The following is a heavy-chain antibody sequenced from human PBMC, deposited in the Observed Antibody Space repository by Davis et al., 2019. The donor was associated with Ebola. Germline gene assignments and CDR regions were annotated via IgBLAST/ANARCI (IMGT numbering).Heavy chain of an antibody. CDR3: AKCQSSSWQYDY. CDR1: GLTFSSYA. CDR2: ISGRGDTT. J-gene: IGHJ4*02. Sequence: PGGSLRLSCAASGLTFSSYAMSWVRQAPGKGLQWVAIISGRGDTTYYADSAKGRFTVSRDNSKSTLWLHMNNLRAEDTAVFYCAKCQSSSWQYDYWGQGTLVTVSS. V-gene: IGHV3-23*01. D-gene: IGHD6-13*01.